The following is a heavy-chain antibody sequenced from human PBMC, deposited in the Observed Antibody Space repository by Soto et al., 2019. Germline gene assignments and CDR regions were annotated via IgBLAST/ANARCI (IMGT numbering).Heavy chain of an antibody. J-gene: IGHJ4*02. V-gene: IGHV3-33*03. CDR2: IWYDGTKK. Sequence: QVHLVESGGGVVQPGKSLRVSCAASGFSFSDYGMHWVRQVPGKGLEWVAVIWYDGTKKYYADSVKGRFTISRDNSKQMLYLQTDSLRAEDTAVYFGAYEGIGGAPWGQGTLVSVSS. CDR3: AYEGIGGAP. D-gene: IGHD1-26*01. CDR1: GFSFSDYG.